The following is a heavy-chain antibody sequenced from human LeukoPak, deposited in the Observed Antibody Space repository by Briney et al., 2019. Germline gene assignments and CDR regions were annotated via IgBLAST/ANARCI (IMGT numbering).Heavy chain of an antibody. J-gene: IGHJ3*02. CDR1: GFTFSSYS. CDR3: ARDSSGSYGAGVFDI. Sequence: GGSLRLSCAASGFTFSSYSMNWVRQAPGKGLEWVSSISSSSSYIYYADSVKGRFTISRDNSKNTLYLQMNSLRAEDTAVYYCARDSSGSYGAGVFDIWGQGTMVTVSS. CDR2: ISSSSSYI. V-gene: IGHV3-21*04. D-gene: IGHD1-26*01.